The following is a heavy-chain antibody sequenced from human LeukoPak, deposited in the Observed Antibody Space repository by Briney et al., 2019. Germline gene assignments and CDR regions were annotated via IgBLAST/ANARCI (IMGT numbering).Heavy chain of an antibody. CDR1: GGSISSGGYY. J-gene: IGHJ4*02. CDR2: IYYSGST. CDR3: ARVDAHSALVRGVISTQFDY. D-gene: IGHD3-10*01. V-gene: IGHV4-31*03. Sequence: SQTLSLTCTVSGGSISSGGYYWSWIRQHPGKGLEWIGYIYYSGSTYYNPSLKSRVTISVDTSKNQFSLKLSSVTAADTAVYYCARVDAHSALVRGVISTQFDYWGQGTLVTVSS.